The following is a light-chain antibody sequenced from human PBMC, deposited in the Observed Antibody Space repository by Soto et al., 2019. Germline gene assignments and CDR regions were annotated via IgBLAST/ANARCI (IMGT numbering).Light chain of an antibody. Sequence: QSALTQPASVSGSPGQSITISCTGTSSDVGAYDYVSWYQQHPDKAPKLMIYEVSNRPSGVSNRFSGSKSVNTATLTVSGLQAEEEANYYCSSFAGTYTPYVFGTGTKVPVL. J-gene: IGLJ1*01. CDR1: SSDVGAYDY. V-gene: IGLV2-14*03. CDR3: SSFAGTYTPYV. CDR2: EVS.